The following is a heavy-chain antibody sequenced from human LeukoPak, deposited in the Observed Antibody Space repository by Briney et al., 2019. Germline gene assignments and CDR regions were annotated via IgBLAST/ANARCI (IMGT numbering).Heavy chain of an antibody. CDR1: GYTFTSYG. V-gene: IGHV1-18*01. CDR3: AGARYYYDSSGYRDAFDI. CDR2: ISAYNGNT. J-gene: IGHJ3*02. Sequence: GASVKVSCKASGYTFTSYGISWVRQAPGQGLEWMGWISAYNGNTNYAQKLQGRVTMTTDTSTSTAYMELRSLRSDDTAVYYCAGARYYYDSSGYRDAFDIWGQGTMVTVSS. D-gene: IGHD3-22*01.